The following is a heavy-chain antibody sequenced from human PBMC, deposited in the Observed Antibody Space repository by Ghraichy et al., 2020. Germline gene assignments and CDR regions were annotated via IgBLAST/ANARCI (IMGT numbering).Heavy chain of an antibody. CDR3: ARLPASYYDFWSGYLPGDY. Sequence: SETLSLTCAVYGGSFSGYYWSWIRQPPGKGLEWIGEINHSGSTNYNPSLKSRVTISVDTSKNQFSLKLSSVTAADTAVYYCARLPASYYDFWSGYLPGDYWGQGTLVTVSS. CDR2: INHSGST. D-gene: IGHD3-3*01. J-gene: IGHJ4*02. V-gene: IGHV4-34*01. CDR1: GGSFSGYY.